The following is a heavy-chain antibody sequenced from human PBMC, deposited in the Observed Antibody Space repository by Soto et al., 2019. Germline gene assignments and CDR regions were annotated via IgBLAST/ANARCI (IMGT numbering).Heavy chain of an antibody. D-gene: IGHD6-13*01. CDR3: ARVISSSWYAY. Sequence: PSETLSLTCAVYGGSFSGYYWSWIRQPPGKGLEWIGEINHSGSTNYNPSLKSRVTISVDTSKNQFSLELSSVTAADTAVYYCARVISSSWYAYWGQGTLVTVSS. CDR2: INHSGST. CDR1: GGSFSGYY. J-gene: IGHJ4*02. V-gene: IGHV4-34*01.